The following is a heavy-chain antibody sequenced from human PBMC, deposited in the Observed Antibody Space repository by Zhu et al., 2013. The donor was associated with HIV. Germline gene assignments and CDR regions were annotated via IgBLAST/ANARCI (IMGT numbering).Heavy chain of an antibody. Sequence: QVQLVQSGAEVKKPGSSVKVSCKASGGTFSSYAISWVRQAPGQGLEWMGGIIPIFGTANYAQKFQGRVTITADESTSTAYMELSSLRSEDTAVYYCARAAKGETRLVWSGWIGAFDIWGQGTMVTVSS. CDR2: IIPIFGTA. D-gene: IGHD3-3*01. V-gene: IGHV1-69*01. CDR1: GGTFSSYA. J-gene: IGHJ3*02. CDR3: ARAAKGETRLVWSGWIGAFDI.